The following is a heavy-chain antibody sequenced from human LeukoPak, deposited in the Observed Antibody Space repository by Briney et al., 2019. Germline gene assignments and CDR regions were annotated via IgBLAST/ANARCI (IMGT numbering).Heavy chain of an antibody. CDR3: ARVPTGGYSGYDCPPHCGDY. D-gene: IGHD5-12*01. V-gene: IGHV4-39*07. Sequence: GTLRLSCAASGFTFSSYAMSWVRQPPGKGLEWIGSIYYSGSTYYNPSLKSRVTISVDTSKNQFSLKLSSVTAADTAVYYCARVPTGGYSGYDCPPHCGDYWGQGTLVTVSS. J-gene: IGHJ4*02. CDR1: GFTFSSYA. CDR2: IYYSGST.